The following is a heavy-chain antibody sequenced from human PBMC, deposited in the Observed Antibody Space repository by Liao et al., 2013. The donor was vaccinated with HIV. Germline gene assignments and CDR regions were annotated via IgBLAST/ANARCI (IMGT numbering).Heavy chain of an antibody. J-gene: IGHJ4*02. CDR1: GGSISSGSYY. CDR2: INHRGST. D-gene: IGHD3-10*01. Sequence: QVQLQESGPGLVKPSQTLSLTCTVSGGSISSGSYYWTWIRQAPGKGLEWIGEINHRGSTNYNPSLKSRLFLSVDTSKNQFSLTLSSVTAADTAVYYCAKGSAGYYGSGSFFGGVQGTLATVSS. V-gene: IGHV4-61*01. CDR3: AKGSAGYYGSGSFFG.